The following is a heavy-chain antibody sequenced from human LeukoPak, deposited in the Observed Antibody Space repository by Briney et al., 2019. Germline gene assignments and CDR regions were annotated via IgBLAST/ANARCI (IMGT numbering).Heavy chain of an antibody. V-gene: IGHV4-34*01. J-gene: IGHJ4*02. CDR3: ARNDSVAGTTFDY. CDR1: GGSFSGYY. D-gene: IGHD6-19*01. Sequence: PSETLSLTRAVYGGSFSGYYWSWIRQPPGKGLEWIGEINHSGSTKYNPSLKSRVTISVDTSKNQFSLKLSSVTAADTAVYYCARNDSVAGTTFDYWGQGTLVTVSS. CDR2: INHSGST.